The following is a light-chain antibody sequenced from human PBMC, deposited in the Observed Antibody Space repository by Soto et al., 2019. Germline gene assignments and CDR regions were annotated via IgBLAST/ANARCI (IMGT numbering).Light chain of an antibody. CDR2: DVS. V-gene: IGKV3-11*01. J-gene: IGKJ5*01. CDR3: QQRSHWPSIT. CDR1: QNISSY. Sequence: IVWTPSPATLSFSRPKRAPRYRRHSQNISSYLIWYQQKPGQALRLLIYDVSNRATGIPARFSGSGSGTDFSLTISSLEPADFAVYYCQQRSHWPSITFGQGTRLEI.